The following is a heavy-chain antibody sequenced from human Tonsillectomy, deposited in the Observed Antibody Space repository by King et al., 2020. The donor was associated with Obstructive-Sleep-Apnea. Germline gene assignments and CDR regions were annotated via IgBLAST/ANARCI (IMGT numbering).Heavy chain of an antibody. CDR1: GGTFSSYA. CDR3: ARDGREYYYDSSGYFGMGY. CDR2: IIPIFGTA. V-gene: IGHV1-69*01. J-gene: IGHJ4*02. D-gene: IGHD3-22*01. Sequence: VQLVQSGAEVKKPGSSVKVSCKASGGTFSSYAISWVRQAPGQGLEWMGGIIPIFGTANYAQKFQGRVTITADESTSTAYMELRSLRSEDTAVYYCARDGREYYYDSSGYFGMGYWGQGTLVTVSS.